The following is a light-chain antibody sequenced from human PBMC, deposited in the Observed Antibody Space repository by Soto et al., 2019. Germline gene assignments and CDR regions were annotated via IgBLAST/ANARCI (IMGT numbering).Light chain of an antibody. CDR2: DVS. Sequence: QSALTQPASVSGSPGQSITISCTGTSSDVGGYNYVSWYQQHPGKAPKLMIYDVSNRPSGVSNRFSGSKSGNTASLTISGLQAKVEADYYCSSYTSSSTLVFGTGTKLTVL. CDR1: SSDVGGYNY. CDR3: SSYTSSSTLV. V-gene: IGLV2-14*01. J-gene: IGLJ1*01.